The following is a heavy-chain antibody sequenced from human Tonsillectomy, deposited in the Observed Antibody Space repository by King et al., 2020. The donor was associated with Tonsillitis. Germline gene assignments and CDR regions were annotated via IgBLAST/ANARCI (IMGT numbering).Heavy chain of an antibody. CDR3: AKENIITIFGVVITYYFDY. J-gene: IGHJ4*02. V-gene: IGHV3-30*18. D-gene: IGHD3-3*01. CDR2: ISYDGRNK. Sequence: QVQLVESGGGVVQPGRSLRLSCAASGFTFSSYGMHWVRQAPGKGLEWVAVISYDGRNKNYADSVKGRFTISRDNSRNTLYLQMNSLRAEDTAVYYCAKENIITIFGVVITYYFDYWGQGTLVTVSS. CDR1: GFTFSSYG.